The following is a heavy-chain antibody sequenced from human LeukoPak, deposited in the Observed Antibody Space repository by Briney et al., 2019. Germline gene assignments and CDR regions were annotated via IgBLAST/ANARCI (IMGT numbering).Heavy chain of an antibody. CDR3: ARDEVSSGWLDY. Sequence: GASVKVSCKASGYTFTSYDINWVRQATGQGLEWMGWMNPNSGNTGYAQKFQGRVTITADKSTSTAYMELSSLRSEDTAVYYCARDEVSSGWLDYWGQGTLVTVSS. J-gene: IGHJ4*02. CDR1: GYTFTSYD. CDR2: MNPNSGNT. V-gene: IGHV1-8*01. D-gene: IGHD6-19*01.